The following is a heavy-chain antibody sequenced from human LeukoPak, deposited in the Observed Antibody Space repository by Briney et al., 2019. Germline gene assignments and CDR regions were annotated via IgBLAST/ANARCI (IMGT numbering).Heavy chain of an antibody. Sequence: GGSLRLSCAASGFTLSSYEMNWVRQAPGKGLEWVSYISSSGSTIYYADSVKGRFTISRDNAKNSLYLQMNSLRAEDTAVYYCARDGHIVVVPAAMPGDPFDYWGQGTLVTVSS. V-gene: IGHV3-48*03. J-gene: IGHJ4*02. CDR3: ARDGHIVVVPAAMPGDPFDY. CDR1: GFTLSSYE. CDR2: ISSSGSTI. D-gene: IGHD2-2*01.